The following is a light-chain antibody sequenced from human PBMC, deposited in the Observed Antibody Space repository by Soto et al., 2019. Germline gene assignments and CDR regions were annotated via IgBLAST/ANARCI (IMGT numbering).Light chain of an antibody. CDR3: CSYTRTSNHYF. CDR1: SSDIGGYDY. CDR2: EVR. J-gene: IGLJ1*01. V-gene: IGLV2-14*01. Sequence: QSALTQPASVSGSPGQSITMSCTGTSSDIGGYDYVSWYQQRPGKAPKLMIYEVRYRPSGVSNRFSGSKSGNTASLTISGLQAEDEAVYYCCSYTRTSNHYFFGSGTKVTVL.